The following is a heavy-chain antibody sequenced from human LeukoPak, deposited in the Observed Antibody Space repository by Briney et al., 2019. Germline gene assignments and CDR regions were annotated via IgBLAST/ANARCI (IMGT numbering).Heavy chain of an antibody. CDR3: AADAYYYDSSGYWYAFDI. CDR2: IVVGSGNT. Sequence: SVKVSCKASGLTFSSSAMQWVRQARGQRLEWIGWIVVGSGNTNYAQKFQERVTITRDMSTSTAYMELSSLRSEDTAVYYCAADAYYYDSSGYWYAFDIWGQGTMVTVSS. V-gene: IGHV1-58*02. CDR1: GLTFSSSA. J-gene: IGHJ3*02. D-gene: IGHD3-22*01.